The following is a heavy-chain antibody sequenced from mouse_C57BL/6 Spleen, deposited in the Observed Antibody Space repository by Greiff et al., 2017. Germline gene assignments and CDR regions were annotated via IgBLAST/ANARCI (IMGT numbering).Heavy chain of an antibody. CDR1: GYTFTSYW. CDR3: ARSEDYDEVYYAMDY. D-gene: IGHD2-4*01. CDR2: IHPNSGST. J-gene: IGHJ4*01. V-gene: IGHV1-64*01. Sequence: QVQLQQPGAELVKPGASVKLSCKASGYTFTSYWMHWVKQRPGQGLEWIGMIHPNSGSTNYNEKFKSKATLTVDKSSSTAYMQLSSLTSEDSAVYYCARSEDYDEVYYAMDYWGQGTSVTVSS.